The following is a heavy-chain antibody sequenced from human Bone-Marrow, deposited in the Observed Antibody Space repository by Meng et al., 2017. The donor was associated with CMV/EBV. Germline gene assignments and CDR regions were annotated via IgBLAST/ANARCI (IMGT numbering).Heavy chain of an antibody. CDR2: ISPVTYVT. CDR1: GYTFTDYY. V-gene: IGHV1-2*02. Sequence: ASVKVSCKAFGYTFTDYYLHWVRQAPGQGLEWMGWISPVTYVTNYAQKFQGRVTMTKDTSISTAYMELTGLTFDDTAAYFCARALPIAVAGNHFDVWGQGTSVTDS. J-gene: IGHJ4*02. CDR3: ARALPIAVAGNHFDV. D-gene: IGHD6-19*01.